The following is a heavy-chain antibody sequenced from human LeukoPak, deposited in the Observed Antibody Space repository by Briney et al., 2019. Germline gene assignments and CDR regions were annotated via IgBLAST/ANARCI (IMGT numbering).Heavy chain of an antibody. CDR3: AKGGYGEAYYYGMDV. J-gene: IGHJ6*02. D-gene: IGHD4-17*01. V-gene: IGHV3-30*18. CDR2: ISYDGSNK. CDR1: GFTFSSYG. Sequence: GGSLRPSCAASGFTFSSYGMHWVRQAPGKGLEWVAVISYDGSNKYYADSVKGRFTISRDNSKNTLYLQMNSLRAEDTAVYYCAKGGYGEAYYYGMDVWGQGTTVTVSS.